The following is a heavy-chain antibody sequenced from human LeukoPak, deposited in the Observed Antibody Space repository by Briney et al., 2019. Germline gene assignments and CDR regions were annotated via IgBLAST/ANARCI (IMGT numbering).Heavy chain of an antibody. J-gene: IGHJ4*02. CDR1: GFTFSSYS. CDR2: ISSSSSYI. Sequence: PGGSLRLSCAASGFTFSSYSMNWVRQAPGKGLEWVSSISSSSSYIYYADSAKGRFTISRDNAKNSLYLQMNSLRAEDTAVYYCAKMTTVASFDYWGQGTLVTVSS. D-gene: IGHD4-23*01. CDR3: AKMTTVASFDY. V-gene: IGHV3-21*01.